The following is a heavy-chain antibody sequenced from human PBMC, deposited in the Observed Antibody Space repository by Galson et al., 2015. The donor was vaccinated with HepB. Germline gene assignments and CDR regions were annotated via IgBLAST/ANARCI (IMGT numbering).Heavy chain of an antibody. Sequence: SLRLSCAASGFTFSNYAMHWVRQAPGKGLEWVAVMSYDGSDKYYADSVKGRFTISRDNSKNTVFLQMNSLRAEDTAVYYCARDHYAEGLFAYWGQGTLISVSS. V-gene: IGHV3-30*04. CDR2: MSYDGSDK. CDR1: GFTFSNYA. D-gene: IGHD2-2*01. CDR3: ARDHYAEGLFAY. J-gene: IGHJ4*02.